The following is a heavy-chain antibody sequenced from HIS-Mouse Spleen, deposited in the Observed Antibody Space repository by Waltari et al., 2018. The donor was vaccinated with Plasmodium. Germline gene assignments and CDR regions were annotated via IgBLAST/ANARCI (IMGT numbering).Heavy chain of an antibody. V-gene: IGHV4-34*01. CDR2: INHSGST. J-gene: IGHJ3*02. CDR3: ARAPIRDAFDI. Sequence: QVQLQQWGAGLLKPSETLSLTCAVYGGSFSGYYWSWNRQPPGKGLEWIGEINHSGSTNYNPSRKRRVTISVETAKSQFSLKLSSVTAAGTAVYYCARAPIRDAFDIWCQGTMVTVSS. D-gene: IGHD3-9*01. CDR1: GGSFSGYY.